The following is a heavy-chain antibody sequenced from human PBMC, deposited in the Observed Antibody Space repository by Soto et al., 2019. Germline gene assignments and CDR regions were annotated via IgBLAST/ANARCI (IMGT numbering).Heavy chain of an antibody. CDR1: GFTFTNAW. CDR3: TSVKDIWTVYQDYYGMDV. CDR2: IKSKTDGGTT. V-gene: IGHV3-15*01. J-gene: IGHJ6*02. Sequence: PGGSLRLSGAASGFTFTNAWMSWVRQAPGKGLEWVGRIKSKTDGGTTDYPAPAKCTFTITREHVTTTLYLKINSLQTEETTVYYCTSVKDIWTVYQDYYGMDVWGQGTTVTVSS. D-gene: IGHD3-9*01.